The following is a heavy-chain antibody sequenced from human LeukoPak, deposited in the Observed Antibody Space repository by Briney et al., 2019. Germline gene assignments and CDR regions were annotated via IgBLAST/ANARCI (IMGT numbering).Heavy chain of an antibody. CDR1: GFTVSSNY. CDR3: ARGQIVVAGYYFDH. CDR2: FYSGGST. V-gene: IGHV3-53*01. Sequence: PGGSLRLSCAASGFTVSSNYMSWVRQAPGKGLEWVSVFYSGGSTYYAASVKGRLTISRDNSKHTLYLQMNSLRAEDTAVYYCARGQIVVAGYYFDHWGQGTLVTVSS. J-gene: IGHJ4*02. D-gene: IGHD6-19*01.